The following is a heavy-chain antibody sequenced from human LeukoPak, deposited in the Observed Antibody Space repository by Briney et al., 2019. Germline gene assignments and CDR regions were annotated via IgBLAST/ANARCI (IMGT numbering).Heavy chain of an antibody. Sequence: SETLSLTCSVSGASMSAVYWAWIGQPPGQGLEDIGYIFHSGITKSSPSLTGPATLSLGTSKNQFSLRLTSVTAADTAIYYCARFARVPDSWGQGILVTVSS. V-gene: IGHV4-59*01. D-gene: IGHD2-21*01. J-gene: IGHJ4*02. CDR1: GASMSAVY. CDR2: IFHSGIT. CDR3: ARFARVPDS.